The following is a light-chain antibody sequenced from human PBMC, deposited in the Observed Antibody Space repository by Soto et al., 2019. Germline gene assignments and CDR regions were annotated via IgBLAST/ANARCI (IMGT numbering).Light chain of an antibody. CDR2: EVT. CDR3: GSYSSTDTPFV. CDR1: STEVGGYNY. Sequence: QSALAQPSSVSGSPGQSSTVAWTGTSTEVGGYNYVSWYQHHSGKAPKLLIYEVTNRPSRISDRFSGSKSVNTASLTISGLQAEDESDYYCGSYSSTDTPFVFGTGTKVTVL. J-gene: IGLJ1*01. V-gene: IGLV2-14*01.